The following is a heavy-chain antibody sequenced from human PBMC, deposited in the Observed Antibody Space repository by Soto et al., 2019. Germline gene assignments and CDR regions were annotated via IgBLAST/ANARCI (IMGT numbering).Heavy chain of an antibody. CDR1: GGSISSYY. J-gene: IGHJ4*02. CDR3: VRVAGSGSYWYHFDY. CDR2: IYYSGST. V-gene: IGHV4-59*01. D-gene: IGHD1-26*01. Sequence: PSETLSLTCTVSGGSISSYYLSWIRQPPGKGLEWIGYIYYSGSTNYNPSLKSRVTISVDTSKNQFSLKLSSVTAADTAVYYCVRVAGSGSYWYHFDYWAQGSLVTVSS.